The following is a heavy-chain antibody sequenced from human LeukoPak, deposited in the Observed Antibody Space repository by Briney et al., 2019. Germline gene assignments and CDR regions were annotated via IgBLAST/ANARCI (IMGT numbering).Heavy chain of an antibody. CDR2: ISGSGRDT. D-gene: IGHD3-22*01. CDR3: VKLEYYFDSTGYLDS. CDR1: GFNFSSYG. Sequence: GGTLRLSCAASGFNFSSYGMTWVRQAPGKGLEWVSIISGSGRDTYYADSVKGRFTISRDNAKNSLYLQMNSLRDEGTAFYYCVKLEYYFDSTGYLDSWGQGSLVTVSS. J-gene: IGHJ4*02. V-gene: IGHV3-23*01.